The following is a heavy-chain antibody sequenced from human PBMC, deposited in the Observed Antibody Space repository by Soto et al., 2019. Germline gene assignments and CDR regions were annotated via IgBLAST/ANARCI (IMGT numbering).Heavy chain of an antibody. CDR3: GDGSVRLLSTLHYFDS. CDR2: IYWAGDL. Sequence: SGPTLVNPTQTLTLTCNFSGFSLNGNGVGVGWIRQPPGKALEWLALIYWAGDLRYSPALKSRLTITQDPSKDQVVLTMTNMDPTDSRTYYCGDGSVRLLSTLHYFDSWGQGIRVTVSS. V-gene: IGHV2-5*02. CDR1: GFSLNGNGVG. J-gene: IGHJ4*02. D-gene: IGHD2-21*01.